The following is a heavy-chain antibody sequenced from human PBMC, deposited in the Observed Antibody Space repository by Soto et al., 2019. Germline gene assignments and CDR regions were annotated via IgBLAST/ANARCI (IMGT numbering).Heavy chain of an antibody. V-gene: IGHV4-4*07. J-gene: IGHJ6*02. D-gene: IGHD3-10*01. CDR2: IYPSGTT. CDR1: GDSFSNYY. Sequence: QVQLQESGPGLVKPSETLSLTCTVSGDSFSNYYWSWIRQPAGKGLEWIGRIYPSGTTNSNPSLKSRLTMSRDTSKNQFSLSLRSVTAADTAVYFCARDDFGSAGMDVWGQGTTVTVS. CDR3: ARDDFGSAGMDV.